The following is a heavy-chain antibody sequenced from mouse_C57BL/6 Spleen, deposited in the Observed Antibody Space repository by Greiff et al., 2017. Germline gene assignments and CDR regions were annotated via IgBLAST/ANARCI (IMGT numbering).Heavy chain of an antibody. J-gene: IGHJ4*01. D-gene: IGHD2-3*01. CDR3: ARRDGYFGDYYAMDY. CDR1: GFTFSDYY. Sequence: EVQLVASGGGLVQPGGSLKLSCAASGFTFSDYYMYWVRQTPEKRLEWVAYISNGGGSTYYPDTVKGRFTISRDNAKNTLYLQMSRLKSEDTAMYYCARRDGYFGDYYAMDYWGQGTSVTVSS. CDR2: ISNGGGST. V-gene: IGHV5-12*01.